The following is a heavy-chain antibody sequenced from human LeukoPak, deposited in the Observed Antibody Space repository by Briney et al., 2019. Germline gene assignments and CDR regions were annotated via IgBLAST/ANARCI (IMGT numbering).Heavy chain of an antibody. CDR2: ISYDGSNK. D-gene: IGHD2-15*01. CDR1: GFTFSSYS. Sequence: PGGSRRLSCAASGFTFSSYSMHWVRQAPGKGLEWVAVISYDGSNKYYADSVKGRFTISRDNSKNTLYLQMNSLRAEDTAVYYCAKDQGGYFDYWGQGTLVTVSS. V-gene: IGHV3-30*18. J-gene: IGHJ4*02. CDR3: AKDQGGYFDY.